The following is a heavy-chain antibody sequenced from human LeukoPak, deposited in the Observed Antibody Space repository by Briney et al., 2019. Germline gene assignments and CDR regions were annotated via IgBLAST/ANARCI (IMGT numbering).Heavy chain of an antibody. CDR1: GASVSSGSYY. CDR2: IYYTGTT. CDR3: ARGYDIDV. V-gene: IGHV4-61*01. Sequence: SETLSLTCNVSGASVSSGSYYWSWIRQPPGKALEWIGYIYYTGTTKYNPSLKSRATISLDTSKNQFSLKLTSVTAADTALFFCARGYDIDVWGQGTTVTVSS. J-gene: IGHJ6*02.